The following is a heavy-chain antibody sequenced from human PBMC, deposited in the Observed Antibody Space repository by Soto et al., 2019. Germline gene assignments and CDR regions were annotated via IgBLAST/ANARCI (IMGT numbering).Heavy chain of an antibody. V-gene: IGHV4-4*07. CDR2: ISTTGTT. CDR3: AREAGPDRWFDP. CDR1: GASISSYF. Sequence: PSETLSLTCTVSGASISSYFWTWIRQPAGKGLDWIGRISTTGTTNYNPSLKSRVTMSVDTSENHFSPNLSSVTAADTAVYYCAREAGPDRWFDPWGQGTLVTVSS. D-gene: IGHD6-19*01. J-gene: IGHJ5*02.